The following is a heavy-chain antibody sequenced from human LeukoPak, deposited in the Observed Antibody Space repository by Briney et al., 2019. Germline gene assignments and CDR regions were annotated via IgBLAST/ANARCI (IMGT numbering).Heavy chain of an antibody. V-gene: IGHV4-59*01. D-gene: IGHD3-9*01. CDR1: GGSISRYY. J-gene: IGHJ4*02. CDR2: INYSGST. CDR3: ATQTGYYNPFDN. Sequence: SETLSLTCTVSGGSISRYYWSWIRQPPGKGLEWIGYINYSGSTNYNPSLKSRVTISVDTSMTQFSLKLSSVTAADTAVYYCATQTGYYNPFDNWGQGTLVTVSS.